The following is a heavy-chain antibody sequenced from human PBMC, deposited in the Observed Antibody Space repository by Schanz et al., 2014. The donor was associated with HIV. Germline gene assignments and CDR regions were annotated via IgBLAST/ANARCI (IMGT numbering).Heavy chain of an antibody. D-gene: IGHD3-22*01. CDR1: GFFLDDYA. V-gene: IGHV3-9*01. CDR2: VTWNSGSI. Sequence: EVQLVESGGGLVQPGRSLRLSCATSGFFLDDYAMHWVRQAPGKGLEWVSGVTWNSGSIDYADSVKGRFTISRDNAKNSLYLQMNSLRAEDTALYYCAKASPYYYDSSGYYYVFDYWGQGTLVTVSS. CDR3: AKASPYYYDSSGYYYVFDY. J-gene: IGHJ4*02.